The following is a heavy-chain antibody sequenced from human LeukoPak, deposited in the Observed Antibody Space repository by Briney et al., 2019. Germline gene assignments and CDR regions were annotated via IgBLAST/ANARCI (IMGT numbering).Heavy chain of an antibody. CDR1: GFTFSSYA. CDR2: ISSSSSYI. Sequence: GGSLRLSCAASGFTFSSYAMHWVRQAPGKGLEWVSSISSSSSYIYYADSVKGRFTISRDNAKNSLYLQMNSLRAEDTAVYYCAREGGADFWSGYSEIDYWGQGTLVTVSS. D-gene: IGHD3-3*01. V-gene: IGHV3-21*01. J-gene: IGHJ4*02. CDR3: AREGGADFWSGYSEIDY.